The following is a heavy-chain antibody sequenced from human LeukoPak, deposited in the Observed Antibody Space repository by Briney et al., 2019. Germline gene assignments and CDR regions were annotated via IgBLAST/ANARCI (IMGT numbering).Heavy chain of an antibody. J-gene: IGHJ4*02. CDR1: GLIFNTYW. CDR2: INQDGSEK. CDR3: GRGPGYRSDY. Sequence: GGSLRLSCAASGLIFNTYWMTWVRQATGKGLEWVANINQDGSEKKYVGSVKGRFTISRDTAKKSLYLQMNSLRAEDTAVYYCGRGPGYRSDYWGRGTLVTVSS. D-gene: IGHD5-12*01. V-gene: IGHV3-7*05.